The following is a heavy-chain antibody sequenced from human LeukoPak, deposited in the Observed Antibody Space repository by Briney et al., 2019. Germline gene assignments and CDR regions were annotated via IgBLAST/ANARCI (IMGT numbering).Heavy chain of an antibody. CDR3: AGGDSRADY. CDR2: IYHSGST. V-gene: IGHV4-30-2*01. Sequence: SETLSLTCAVSGGSISSGGYSWSWIRQPPGKGLEWIGYIYHSGSTYYNPSLKSRVTISVDRSKSQFSLKLSSVTAADTAVYYCAGGDSRADYWGQGTLVTVSS. CDR1: GGSISSGGYS. D-gene: IGHD4-17*01. J-gene: IGHJ4*02.